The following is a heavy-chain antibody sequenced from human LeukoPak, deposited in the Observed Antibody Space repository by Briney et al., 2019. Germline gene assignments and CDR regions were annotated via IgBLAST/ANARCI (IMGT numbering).Heavy chain of an antibody. Sequence: SETLSLTCTVYGGSFSSYYWSWIRQPPGRGLEWIGEINHGGGTKYNPSLKSRVTISVDPSNNQFSLRLSSVTAADTAVYYCASHYASAPSWVEPRGQGTLVTVSS. V-gene: IGHV4-34*01. CDR1: GGSFSSYY. D-gene: IGHD3-10*01. J-gene: IGHJ5*02. CDR3: ASHYASAPSWVEP. CDR2: INHGGGT.